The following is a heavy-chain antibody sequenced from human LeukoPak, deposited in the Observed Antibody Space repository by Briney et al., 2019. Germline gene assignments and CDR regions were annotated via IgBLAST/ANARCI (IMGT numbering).Heavy chain of an antibody. CDR1: GLSVSDYY. J-gene: IGHJ4*02. Sequence: GGSLRLSCAASGLSVSDYYMSWVRQAPGKGLEWVSVLYSDGSTYFADPVKGRFTTSRDNSKNTVYLQVNSLRAEDTAVYYCARGGGHYCSSSSCSFDQWGQGTLVTVSS. D-gene: IGHD2-15*01. CDR3: ARGGGHYCSSSSCSFDQ. CDR2: LYSDGST. V-gene: IGHV3-53*01.